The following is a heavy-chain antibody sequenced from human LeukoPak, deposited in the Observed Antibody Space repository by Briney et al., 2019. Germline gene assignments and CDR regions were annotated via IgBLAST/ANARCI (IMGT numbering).Heavy chain of an antibody. CDR1: GASFSSGDQY. D-gene: IGHD5-12*01. CDR3: ASADIVATTAVGFFDY. V-gene: IGHV4-31*03. Sequence: SETLSLTCTVSGASFSSGDQYWNWIRQSPGKGLEWIGSIHPSGRLYNNPSLKSRVTISVDTSKNQFSLKLSSVTAADTAVYYCASADIVATTAVGFFDYWGQGTLVTVSS. CDR2: IHPSGRL. J-gene: IGHJ4*02.